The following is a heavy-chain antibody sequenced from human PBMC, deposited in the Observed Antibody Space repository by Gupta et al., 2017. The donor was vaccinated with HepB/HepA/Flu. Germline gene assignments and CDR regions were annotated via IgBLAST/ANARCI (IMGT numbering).Heavy chain of an antibody. Sequence: QITLKESGPTLVKPTQTLTLTCTYSGFSLDTFGVGVGWIRQPPGEALECLAVVYWNDDKRYSTSLKTRLNITKGTSKNEVVLTMTNMDPMDTATYFCAHNVRSDIYTYFESWGQGSLVTVSS. CDR1: GFSLDTFGVG. CDR2: VYWNDDK. CDR3: AHNVRSDIYTYFES. D-gene: IGHD3-3*02. J-gene: IGHJ4*02. V-gene: IGHV2-5*01.